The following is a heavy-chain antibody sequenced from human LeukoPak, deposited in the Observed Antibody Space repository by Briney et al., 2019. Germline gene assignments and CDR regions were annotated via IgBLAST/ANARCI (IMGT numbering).Heavy chain of an antibody. CDR2: IYPADSDT. CDR3: ARRCMSGYCSSGGPMDDY. CDR1: GYSFTTYW. V-gene: IGHV5-51*01. J-gene: IGHJ4*02. Sequence: GESLKISCMGSGYSFTTYWIGWVRHMPGKGLEWMGIIYPADSDTTYNPSFQGQVTISVDRSINTAYLQWSSLKASDTAMYYCARRCMSGYCSSGGPMDDYWGQGTLVTVSS. D-gene: IGHD2-15*01.